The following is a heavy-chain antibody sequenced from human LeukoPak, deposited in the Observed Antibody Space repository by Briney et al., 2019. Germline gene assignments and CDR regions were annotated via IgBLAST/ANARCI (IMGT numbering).Heavy chain of an antibody. D-gene: IGHD3-10*01. Sequence: GGSLRLSCAVSGFTFSIYAMSWVRQAPGKGLEWVSIISGSGDVTYYVDSVKGRFTISRDNSKNTLYLQMNGLRAEDTAVYYCAKGGKVSKYGSGIYYFDYWGQGTLVTVSS. CDR1: GFTFSIYA. CDR3: AKGGKVSKYGSGIYYFDY. J-gene: IGHJ4*02. CDR2: ISGSGDVT. V-gene: IGHV3-23*01.